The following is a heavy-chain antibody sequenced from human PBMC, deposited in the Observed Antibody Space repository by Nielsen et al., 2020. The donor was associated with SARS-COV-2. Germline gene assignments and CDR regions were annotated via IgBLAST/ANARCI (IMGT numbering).Heavy chain of an antibody. V-gene: IGHV4-30-4*01. Sequence: SETLSLTCTVSGGSISSGDYYWSWIRQPPGKGLEWIGYIYYSGSTYHNPSLKSRVTISVDTSKNQFSLKLSSVTAADTAVYYCARVYYYGSGSPLFDYWGQGTLVTVSS. CDR3: ARVYYYGSGSPLFDY. D-gene: IGHD3-10*01. CDR2: IYYSGST. J-gene: IGHJ4*02. CDR1: GGSISSGDYY.